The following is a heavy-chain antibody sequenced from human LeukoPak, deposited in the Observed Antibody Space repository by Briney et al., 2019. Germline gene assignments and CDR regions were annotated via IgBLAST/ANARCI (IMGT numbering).Heavy chain of an antibody. D-gene: IGHD2-2*01. CDR1: GGSISSSSYY. V-gene: IGHV4-39*01. J-gene: IGHJ4*02. CDR2: IYHSGTT. Sequence: PSETLSLTCTVSGGSISSSSYYWGWIRQPPGKGLEWIGYIYHSGTTYYNPSLKSRVTISVDTSKNQFSLKLSSVTAADTAVYYCARLGTSRSYFDYWGQETLVTVSS. CDR3: ARLGTSRSYFDY.